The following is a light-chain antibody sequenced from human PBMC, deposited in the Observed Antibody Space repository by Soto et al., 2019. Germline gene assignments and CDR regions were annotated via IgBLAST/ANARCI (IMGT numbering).Light chain of an antibody. CDR2: EVR. V-gene: IGLV2-14*01. Sequence: QSALTQPASLSGSPGQSITISCSGTSRDIGAYNLVSWYQQLPGKAPKLLIYEVRSRPSGISYRFSGSKSGTTASLTISSLLPEDEADYYCSAYTSRSTLVFGGVTKLTVL. CDR3: SAYTSRSTLV. J-gene: IGLJ2*01. CDR1: SRDIGAYNL.